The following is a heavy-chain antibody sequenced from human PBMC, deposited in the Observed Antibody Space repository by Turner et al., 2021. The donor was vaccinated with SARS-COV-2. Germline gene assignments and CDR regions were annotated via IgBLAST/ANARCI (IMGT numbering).Heavy chain of an antibody. J-gene: IGHJ4*02. Sequence: VQLQESGPGLVKPSETLSLACTVTGGSVGSNYWSWIRQPPGKGLEWIGYIYYSGSTKYNPSLKSRVTISVDTSKSQFYLKLSAVTAADTAVYYCARHTAMMAYFDYWGQGTLVTVSS. CDR1: GGSVGSNY. CDR2: IYYSGST. V-gene: IGHV4-59*08. D-gene: IGHD3-22*01. CDR3: ARHTAMMAYFDY.